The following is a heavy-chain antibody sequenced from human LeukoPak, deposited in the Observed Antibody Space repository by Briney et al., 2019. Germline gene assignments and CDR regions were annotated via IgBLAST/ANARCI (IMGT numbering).Heavy chain of an antibody. CDR2: INPSSGST. CDR3: ARAVLTLYYFDY. V-gene: IGHV1-46*01. J-gene: IGHJ4*02. CDR1: GYTFTYYY. Sequence: ASVKVSCKASGYTFTYYYMHWVRQAPGQGLEWMGIINPSSGSTSYAQKFQGRVTMTRDTFTSTVYMDVSSLRSDDTAVYYCARAVLTLYYFDYWGQGTLVTVSS.